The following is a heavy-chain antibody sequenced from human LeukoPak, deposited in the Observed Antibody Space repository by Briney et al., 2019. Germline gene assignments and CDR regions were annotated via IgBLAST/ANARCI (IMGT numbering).Heavy chain of an antibody. Sequence: ASVKVSCKASGYTFTSYGISWVRQARGQGLEWMGWISAYNGNTNYAQKLQGRVTMTTDTSTSTAYMELSSLRSDDTAVYYCARAPYYDTSGYPSGWGQGTLVTVSS. J-gene: IGHJ4*02. CDR2: ISAYNGNT. CDR1: GYTFTSYG. CDR3: ARAPYYDTSGYPSG. D-gene: IGHD3-22*01. V-gene: IGHV1-18*01.